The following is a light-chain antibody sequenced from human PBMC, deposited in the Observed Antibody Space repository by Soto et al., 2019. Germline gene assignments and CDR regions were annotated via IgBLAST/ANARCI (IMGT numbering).Light chain of an antibody. Sequence: QSVLTQPASVSGSPGQSFTISCTGYIHYDFVSWYQQHPGTAPKLVIYEVSNRPSGTSDRFSGSKSGHTASLTISGLQTEDEAVYYCGSYTSSSNYVFGTGTKLTVL. V-gene: IGLV2-14*01. CDR3: GSYTSSSNYV. CDR2: EVS. J-gene: IGLJ1*01. CDR1: IHYDF.